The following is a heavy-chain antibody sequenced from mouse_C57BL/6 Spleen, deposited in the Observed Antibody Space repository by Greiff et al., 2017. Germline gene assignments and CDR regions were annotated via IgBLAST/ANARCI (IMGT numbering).Heavy chain of an antibody. CDR3: AKGHYGSSYDY. CDR2: IDPSDSYT. J-gene: IGHJ2*01. D-gene: IGHD1-1*01. Sequence: QVQLQQPGAELVMPGASVKLSCKASGYTFTSYWMHWVKQRPGQCLEWIGEIDPSDSYTNYNQKFKGKATLTVDKSSSTAYMQLSSLTSEDSAVYYCAKGHYGSSYDYWGQGTTLTVSS. V-gene: IGHV1-69*01. CDR1: GYTFTSYW.